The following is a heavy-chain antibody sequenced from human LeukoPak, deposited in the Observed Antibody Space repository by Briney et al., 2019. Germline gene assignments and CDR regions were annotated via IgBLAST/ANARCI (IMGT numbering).Heavy chain of an antibody. V-gene: IGHV4-39*01. CDR3: ARVSAVREVVRGSGWFDP. CDR1: GGSISTSNYY. Sequence: PSETLSLTCTVSGGSISTSNYYWGWIRQPPGKGLEWIGNIFYSGSTYYNPSLKSRVTISVDTSKNQFSLKLSSVTAADTAVYYCARVSAVREVVRGSGWFDPWGQGTLVTVSS. J-gene: IGHJ5*02. CDR2: IFYSGST. D-gene: IGHD3-10*01.